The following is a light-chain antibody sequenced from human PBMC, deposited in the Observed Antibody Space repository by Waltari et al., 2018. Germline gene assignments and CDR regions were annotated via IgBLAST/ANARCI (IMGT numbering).Light chain of an antibody. V-gene: IGLV1-40*01. Sequence: QSVLAQPPSVSGGPGPWLTISCSESSSHILACSAVYRHQHLPGTAPKLLIYGNSNRPSGVPDRFSGSKSGTSASLAITGLQAEDEADYYCQSYDSSLSGSVFGGGTKLTVL. J-gene: IGLJ3*02. CDR1: SSHILACSA. CDR2: GNS. CDR3: QSYDSSLSGSV.